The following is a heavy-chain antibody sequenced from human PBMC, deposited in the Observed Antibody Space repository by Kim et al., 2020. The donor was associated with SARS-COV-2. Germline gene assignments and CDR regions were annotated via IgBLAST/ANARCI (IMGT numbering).Heavy chain of an antibody. CDR1: GYSISSGYY. D-gene: IGHD2-2*01. Sequence: SETLSLTCTVSGYSISSGYYWGWIRQPPGKGLEWIGSIYHSGSTYYNPSLKSRVTISVDTSKNQFSLKLSSVTAADTAVYYCARSQTGYCSSTSCYGYGYYFDYWGQGTLVTVSS. CDR2: IYHSGST. CDR3: ARSQTGYCSSTSCYGYGYYFDY. J-gene: IGHJ4*02. V-gene: IGHV4-38-2*02.